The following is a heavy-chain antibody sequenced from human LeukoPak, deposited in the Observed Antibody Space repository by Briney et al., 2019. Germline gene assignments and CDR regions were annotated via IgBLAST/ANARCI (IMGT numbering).Heavy chain of an antibody. J-gene: IGHJ4*02. V-gene: IGHV1-18*01. CDR1: GYTFTSYG. D-gene: IGHD1-26*01. Sequence: ASVRVSRKASGYTFTSYGISWVRQAPGQGLEWIGWISAYNGNTNYAQKLQGRVTMTTDTSTSTAYMELRSLRSDDTAVYYCARGRANPTPSSFDYWGQGTLVTVSS. CDR3: ARGRANPTPSSFDY. CDR2: ISAYNGNT.